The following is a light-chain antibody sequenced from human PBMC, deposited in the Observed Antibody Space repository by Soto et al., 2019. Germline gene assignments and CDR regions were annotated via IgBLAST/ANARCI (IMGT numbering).Light chain of an antibody. CDR1: QSISSW. V-gene: IGKV1-5*01. Sequence: DIQMTQSPSTLSASVGDRVTITCRASQSISSWLAWYQQKPGKAPKLLIYDASSLESGVPSRFSGSGSGTEFTLTISSLQPDDSATYYCQQYESYMTFGQRTMVDIK. CDR3: QQYESYMT. CDR2: DAS. J-gene: IGKJ1*01.